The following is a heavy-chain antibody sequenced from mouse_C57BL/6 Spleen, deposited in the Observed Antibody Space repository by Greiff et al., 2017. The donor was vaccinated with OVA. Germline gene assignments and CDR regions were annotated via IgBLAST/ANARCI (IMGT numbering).Heavy chain of an antibody. CDR2: IYPGSGST. Sequence: VKLQQPGAELVKPGASVKMSCKASGYTFTSYWITWVKQRPGQGLEWIGDIYPGSGSTNYNEKFKSKATLTVDTSSSTAYMQLSSLTSEDSAVYCCARELDGYGGYYAMDYWGQGTTVTVSS. J-gene: IGHJ4*01. CDR3: ARELDGYGGYYAMDY. V-gene: IGHV1-55*01. CDR1: GYTFTSYW. D-gene: IGHD2-3*01.